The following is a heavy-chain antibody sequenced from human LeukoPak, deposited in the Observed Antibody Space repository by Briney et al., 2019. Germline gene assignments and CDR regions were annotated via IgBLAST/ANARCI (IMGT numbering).Heavy chain of an antibody. D-gene: IGHD3-16*02. CDR2: SSGSNTI. V-gene: IGHV3-48*01. CDR1: GVTLSGYS. J-gene: IGHJ3*01. Sequence: GGSLRLSCAASGVTLSGYSVNWVRQAPGKGLEWISYSSGSNTIYYADSVKGRFTISRDNAKNTLSLQMNSLRVEDTAIYYCAKDIQLSTWGLGTMVTVSS. CDR3: AKDIQLST.